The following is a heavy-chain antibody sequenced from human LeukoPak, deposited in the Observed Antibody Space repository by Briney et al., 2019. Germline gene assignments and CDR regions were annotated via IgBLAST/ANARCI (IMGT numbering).Heavy chain of an antibody. Sequence: GGSLRISCEASGFTLSSYWMSWVRQAPGKGLEWVASIREDGSDTYYIDSVKGRFTISRDNAKNSLYLQMNSLRAGDTAVYYCARGGGSSFSPLPDYWGQGTLVTVSS. D-gene: IGHD2-15*01. J-gene: IGHJ4*02. CDR2: IREDGSDT. V-gene: IGHV3-7*01. CDR3: ARGGGSSFSPLPDY. CDR1: GFTLSSYW.